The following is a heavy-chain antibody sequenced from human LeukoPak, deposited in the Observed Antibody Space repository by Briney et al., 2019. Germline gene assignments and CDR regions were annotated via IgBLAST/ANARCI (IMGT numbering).Heavy chain of an antibody. D-gene: IGHD2-2*01. CDR3: AKAHCSSTSCSRADN. CDR2: IDGSGGTT. Sequence: AGSLILSCAASGFSFTSNALAWLHHAPGRGLEWVSAIDGSGGTTFYADSVKGRVTISRVQSTNTVYLQMNSLRADDTAVYYCAKAHCSSTSCSRADNWGQGTLVTVSS. V-gene: IGHV3-23*01. CDR1: GFSFTSNA. J-gene: IGHJ4*02.